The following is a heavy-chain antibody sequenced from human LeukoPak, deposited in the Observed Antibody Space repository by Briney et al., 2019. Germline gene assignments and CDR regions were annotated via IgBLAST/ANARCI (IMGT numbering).Heavy chain of an antibody. D-gene: IGHD2-2*01. CDR2: INDSGT. Sequence: PGRSLRLSCAASGFTFSSYGMHWVRQAPGKGLEWVSGINDSGTYYADSVKGRFTISRDNSKNTLYLQMNSLRAEDTAVYFCAKSYRFFDYWGQGTLVTVSS. V-gene: IGHV3-23*01. J-gene: IGHJ4*02. CDR1: GFTFSSYG. CDR3: AKSYRFFDY.